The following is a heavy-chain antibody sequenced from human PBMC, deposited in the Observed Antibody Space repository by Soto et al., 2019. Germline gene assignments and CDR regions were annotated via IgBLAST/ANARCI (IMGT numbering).Heavy chain of an antibody. CDR2: IYHSGST. D-gene: IGHD2-21*02. Sequence: SETLSLTCAVSGGSISSSHWWGWVRQAPGKGLEWIGEIYHSGSTNYNPSLKSRITMSVDKSKNQFSVNLSSVTAADTAVYYCVRDADETAVVPAPWLVWGRGTMVTVSS. J-gene: IGHJ6*02. V-gene: IGHV4-4*02. CDR1: GGSISSSHW. CDR3: VRDADETAVVPAPWLV.